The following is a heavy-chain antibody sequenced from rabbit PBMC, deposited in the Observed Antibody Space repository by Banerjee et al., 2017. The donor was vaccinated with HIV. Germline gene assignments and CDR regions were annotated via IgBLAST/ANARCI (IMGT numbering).Heavy chain of an antibody. CDR2: IYARSSGST. D-gene: IGHD7-1*01. Sequence: QEQLVESGGGLVQPEASLTLTCTASGFSFSSSYWICWVRQAPGKGLEWIGCIYARSSGSTYYASWAKGRFTISKTSSTTVTLQMTSLTAADTATYFCAREGYSGYELWGQGTLVTVS. CDR1: GFSFSSSYW. J-gene: IGHJ4*01. CDR3: AREGYSGYEL. V-gene: IGHV1S45*01.